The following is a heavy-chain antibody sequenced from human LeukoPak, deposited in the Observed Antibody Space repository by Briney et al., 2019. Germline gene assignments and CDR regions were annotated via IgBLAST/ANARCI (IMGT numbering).Heavy chain of an antibody. CDR1: GFTFSSYS. D-gene: IGHD6-19*01. V-gene: IGHV3-21*01. CDR2: ISSSSSYI. Sequence: PGGSLRLSCAASGFTFSSYSMNWVRQAPGKGLEWVSSISSSSSYIYYADSVKGRFTISRDNAKNSLYLQMNSLRAEDTAVYYCARDIAVAGIGLNYMDVWGKGTTVTVSS. CDR3: ARDIAVAGIGLNYMDV. J-gene: IGHJ6*03.